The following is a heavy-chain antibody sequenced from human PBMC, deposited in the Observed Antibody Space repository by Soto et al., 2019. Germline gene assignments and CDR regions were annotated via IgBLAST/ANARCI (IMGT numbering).Heavy chain of an antibody. J-gene: IGHJ4*02. CDR2: IYWDDTK. CDR1: GFSVSSSGEG. CDR3: AHGSRYCSLTSCYYF. V-gene: IGHV2-5*02. Sequence: QITLKESGPPLVKPTQTLTLTCTVSGFSVSSSGEGVGWIRQPPGKAPEWLALIYWDDTKHYSPSLRSRLSISKDTSENQVVFRMTNRDPVDTATYYCAHGSRYCSLTSCYYFWGQGILVTVSS. D-gene: IGHD2-2*01.